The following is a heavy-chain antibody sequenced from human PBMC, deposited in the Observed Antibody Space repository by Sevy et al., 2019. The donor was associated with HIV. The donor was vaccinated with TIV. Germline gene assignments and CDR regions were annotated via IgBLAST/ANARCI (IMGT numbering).Heavy chain of an antibody. CDR1: GGTFSSYA. D-gene: IGHD6-19*01. V-gene: IGHV1-69*13. CDR2: IIPIFGTA. Sequence: ASVKVSCKASGGTFSSYAISWVRQAPGQGLEWMGGIIPIFGTANYAQKFQGRVTITADESMSTAYMELSSLRSEDTAVYYCATKAVSIAVAELDYWGQGTLVTVSS. CDR3: ATKAVSIAVAELDY. J-gene: IGHJ4*02.